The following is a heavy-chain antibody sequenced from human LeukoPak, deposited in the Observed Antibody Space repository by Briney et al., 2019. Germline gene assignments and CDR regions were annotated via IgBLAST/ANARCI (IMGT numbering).Heavy chain of an antibody. J-gene: IGHJ5*02. Sequence: PAGSLRLSCAGSGFNLNGFGMHWLRQAPGKGLEYFSGISSTGANIANSLKGRVSSSRDNSKNTLYLQMGSLRTDDTAVYYCARGSHSVLTHNWFDAWGQGTLVTVSS. D-gene: IGHD3-10*01. V-gene: IGHV3-64*01. CDR3: ARGSHSVLTHNWFDA. CDR1: GFNLNGFG. CDR2: ISSTGA.